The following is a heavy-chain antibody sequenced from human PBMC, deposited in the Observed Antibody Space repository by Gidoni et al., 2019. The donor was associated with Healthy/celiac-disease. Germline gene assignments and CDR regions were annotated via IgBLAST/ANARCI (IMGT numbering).Heavy chain of an antibody. D-gene: IGHD2-21*02. CDR1: GVTVSSNY. CDR3: ARAYCGGDCYDFDY. CDR2: IDSGGST. J-gene: IGHJ4*02. V-gene: IGHV3-53*04. Sequence: EVQLVESGGGLVQPGGYLGLSCAAAGVTVSSNYMSWVRQAPGKGLEWVSVIDSGGSTYYADSVKGRFTISRHNSKNTLYLQMNSLRAEDTAVYYCARAYCGGDCYDFDYWGQGTLVTVSS.